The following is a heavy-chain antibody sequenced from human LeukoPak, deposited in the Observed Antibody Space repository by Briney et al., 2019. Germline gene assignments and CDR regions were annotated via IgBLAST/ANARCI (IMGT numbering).Heavy chain of an antibody. D-gene: IGHD2-2*01. Sequence: SETLSLTCTVSGGSISSSSYYWGWIRQPPGKGLEWIGSIYYSGSTYYNPSLKSRVTISVDTSENQFSLKLSSVTAADTAVYYCARESRPPAASELFDYWGQGTLVTVSS. CDR2: IYYSGST. V-gene: IGHV4-39*07. J-gene: IGHJ4*02. CDR1: GGSISSSSYY. CDR3: ARESRPPAASELFDY.